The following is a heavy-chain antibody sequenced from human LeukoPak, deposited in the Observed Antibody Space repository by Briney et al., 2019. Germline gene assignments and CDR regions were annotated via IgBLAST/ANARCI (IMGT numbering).Heavy chain of an antibody. CDR2: IYYSGST. CDR3: ARDTSEGATIDY. V-gene: IGHV4-59*12. D-gene: IGHD1-26*01. CDR1: GGSISSYY. J-gene: IGHJ4*02. Sequence: SETLSLTCTVSGGSISSYYWSWIRQPPGKGLEWIGYIYYSGSTNYNPSLKSRVTISVDTSKNQFSLRLSSVTAADTAVYYCARDTSEGATIDYWGQGTLVTVSS.